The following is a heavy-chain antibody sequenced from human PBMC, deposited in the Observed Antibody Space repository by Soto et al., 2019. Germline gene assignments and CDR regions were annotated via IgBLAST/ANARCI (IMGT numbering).Heavy chain of an antibody. Sequence: ETLSLTCAVYGGSFSGYYWSWIRQPPGKGLEWIGEINHSGSTNYNPSLKSRVTISVDTSKNQFSLKLSSVTAADTAVYYCARAAPIAVAGGMDVWGQGTTVTVSS. D-gene: IGHD6-19*01. CDR3: ARAAPIAVAGGMDV. CDR1: GGSFSGYY. J-gene: IGHJ6*02. CDR2: INHSGST. V-gene: IGHV4-34*01.